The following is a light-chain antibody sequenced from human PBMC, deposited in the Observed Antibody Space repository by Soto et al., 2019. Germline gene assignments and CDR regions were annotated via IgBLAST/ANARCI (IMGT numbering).Light chain of an antibody. Sequence: EIVLTQSPGTLSLSPGERATLSCRASQSVSSSYLAWNQQKPGQAPRLLIYVASSRATGIPDRFSGSGSGTDFTLTISRLEPEDFAVYNCQQYGSSLYTFGHGTKLEIK. V-gene: IGKV3-20*01. CDR3: QQYGSSLYT. CDR1: QSVSSSY. CDR2: VAS. J-gene: IGKJ2*01.